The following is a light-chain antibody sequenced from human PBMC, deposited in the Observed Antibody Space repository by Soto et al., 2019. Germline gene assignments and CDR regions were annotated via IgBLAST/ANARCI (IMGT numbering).Light chain of an antibody. CDR3: QQYNNWPPEGT. Sequence: EIVMTQSPATLSVSPGERATLSCRASQSVSSNLAWYQQKPGQAPRLLIYGASTRATGIPARFSGSGSGTEFTLTISSLQSEAFAVYYCQQYNNWPPEGTFGQGTKLEIK. CDR1: QSVSSN. J-gene: IGKJ2*02. V-gene: IGKV3D-15*01. CDR2: GAS.